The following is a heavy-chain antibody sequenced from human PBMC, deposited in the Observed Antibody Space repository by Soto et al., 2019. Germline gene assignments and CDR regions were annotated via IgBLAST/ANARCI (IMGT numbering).Heavy chain of an antibody. CDR3: AREISGSYRFDY. CDR2: MNPNSGNT. D-gene: IGHD1-26*01. V-gene: IGHV1-8*01. CDR1: GYTFTSYD. Sequence: ASVKVSCKASGYTFTSYDINWVRQATGQGLEWMGWMNPNSGNTAYAQKFQGRVTMTRNTSISTAYMELSSLRSEDTAVYYCAREISGSYRFDYWGQGTLVTVSS. J-gene: IGHJ4*02.